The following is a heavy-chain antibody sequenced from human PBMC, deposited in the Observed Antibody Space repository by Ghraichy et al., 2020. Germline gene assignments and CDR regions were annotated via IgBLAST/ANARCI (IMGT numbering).Heavy chain of an antibody. V-gene: IGHV4-30-4*07. CDR3: VSSDWFFVPPLEY. CDR2: FSYSGST. CDR1: GGSIDSVNYS. Sequence: SETLSLTCAVSGGSIDSVNYSWSWIRQPPGKGLEWIGVFSYSGSTSYNPSLKSRVTISVDTSKNHYSLKLSSVTAADTAVYYCVSSDWFFVPPLEYWGPGTLVTVSS. D-gene: IGHD3-9*01. J-gene: IGHJ4*02.